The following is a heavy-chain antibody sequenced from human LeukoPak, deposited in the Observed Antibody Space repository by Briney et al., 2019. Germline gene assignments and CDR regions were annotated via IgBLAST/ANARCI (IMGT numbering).Heavy chain of an antibody. CDR2: INSDGSTT. Sequence: QPGGSLRLSCAASGFTLSSYWMHWVRQAPGKGLVWVSRINSDGSTTNYADSVQGRFSISRDNAKNTLYPQMNSLRAEDTAVYYYARGSSGYSTTWGQGTLVTVSS. D-gene: IGHD6-13*01. CDR3: ARGSSGYSTT. V-gene: IGHV3-74*01. J-gene: IGHJ5*02. CDR1: GFTLSSYW.